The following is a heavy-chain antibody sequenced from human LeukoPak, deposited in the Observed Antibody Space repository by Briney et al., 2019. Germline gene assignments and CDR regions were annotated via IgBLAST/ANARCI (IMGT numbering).Heavy chain of an antibody. CDR1: GYTFTGYY. CDR3: ARAGYSSSWHLFDY. Sequence: ASVKVSCKASGYTFTGYYMHWVRQAPGQGLEWMGWINPNSGGTNYAQKFQGRVTMTRDTSISTAYMELSRLRSDDTAVYYCARAGYSSSWHLFDYWGRGTLVTVSS. D-gene: IGHD6-13*01. CDR2: INPNSGGT. J-gene: IGHJ4*02. V-gene: IGHV1-2*02.